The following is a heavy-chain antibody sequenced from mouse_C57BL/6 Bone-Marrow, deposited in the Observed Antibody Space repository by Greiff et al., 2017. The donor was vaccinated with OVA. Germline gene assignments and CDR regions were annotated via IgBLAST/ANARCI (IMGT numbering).Heavy chain of an antibody. D-gene: IGHD2-2*01. V-gene: IGHV1-52*01. CDR2: IDPSDSET. Sequence: QVQLQQSGAELVRPGSSVKLSCKASGYTFTSYWMHWVKQRPIQGLEWIGTIDPSDSETHYNQKFKDKATLTVDKSSSTAYMQLSSLTSEDSAVYYCARGGGYPLYWYFDVWGTGTTVTVSS. CDR3: ARGGGYPLYWYFDV. J-gene: IGHJ1*03. CDR1: GYTFTSYW.